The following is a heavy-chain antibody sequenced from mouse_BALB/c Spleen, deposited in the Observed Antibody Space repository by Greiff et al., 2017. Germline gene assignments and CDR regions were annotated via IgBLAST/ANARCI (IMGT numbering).Heavy chain of an antibody. CDR1: GYSITSDYA. V-gene: IGHV3-2*02. D-gene: IGHD2-4*01. CDR2: ISYSGST. Sequence: ESGPGLVKPSQSLSLTCTVTGYSITSDYAWNWIRQFPGNKLEWMGYISYSGSTSYNPSLKSRISITRDTSKNQFFLQLNSVTTEDTATYYCAREITTGYYAMDYWGQGTSVTVSS. J-gene: IGHJ4*01. CDR3: AREITTGYYAMDY.